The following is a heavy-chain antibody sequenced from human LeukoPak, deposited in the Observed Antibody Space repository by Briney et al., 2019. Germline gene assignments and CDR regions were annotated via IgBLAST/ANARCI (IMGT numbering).Heavy chain of an antibody. Sequence: ASVKVSCKASGGTFSSYAISWVRQAPGQGLEWMGGIIPIFGTANYAQKFQGRVMITADESTSTAYMELSSLRSEDTAVYYCARDNPQMVEHYYGMDVWGKGTTVTVSS. CDR1: GGTFSSYA. J-gene: IGHJ6*04. V-gene: IGHV1-69*13. CDR2: IIPIFGTA. CDR3: ARDNPQMVEHYYGMDV. D-gene: IGHD2-15*01.